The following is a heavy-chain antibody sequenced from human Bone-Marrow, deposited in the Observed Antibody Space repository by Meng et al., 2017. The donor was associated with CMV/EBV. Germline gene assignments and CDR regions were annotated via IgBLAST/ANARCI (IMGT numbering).Heavy chain of an antibody. D-gene: IGHD2-2*01. CDR1: GGSFSGYY. Sequence: SETLSLTCAVYGGSFSGYYWSWIRQPPGKGLEWIGEITHSGSTNYNPSLKSRVTISVDTSKNQFSLKLSSVTAADTAVYYCARSSTSCDFDYWGQGTLVTVSS. CDR3: ARSSTSCDFDY. CDR2: ITHSGST. V-gene: IGHV4-34*01. J-gene: IGHJ4*02.